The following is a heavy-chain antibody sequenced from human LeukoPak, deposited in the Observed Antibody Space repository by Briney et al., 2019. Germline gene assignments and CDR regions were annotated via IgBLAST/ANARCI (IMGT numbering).Heavy chain of an antibody. CDR3: ARALGTYDSGGYYPDY. Sequence: ASVKVSCKASGYTFTGYYMHWVRQAPGQGLEWMGWISAYNGNTNYAQKLQGRVTMTTDTSTSTAYMELRSLRSDDTAVYYCARALGTYDSGGYYPDYWGQGTLVTVSS. D-gene: IGHD3-22*01. CDR1: GYTFTGYY. J-gene: IGHJ4*02. CDR2: ISAYNGNT. V-gene: IGHV1-18*04.